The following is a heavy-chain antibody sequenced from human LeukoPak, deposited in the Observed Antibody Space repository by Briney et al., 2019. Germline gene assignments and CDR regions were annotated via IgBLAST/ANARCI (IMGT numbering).Heavy chain of an antibody. Sequence: GGSLGLSCAASGFTFSSYGMHWVRQAPGKGLEWVAFIRYDGSNKYYADSVKGRFTISRDNSKNTLYLQMNSLRAEDTAVYYCAKDPRGYSYGPGAFDIWGQGTMVTVSS. D-gene: IGHD5-18*01. J-gene: IGHJ3*02. CDR3: AKDPRGYSYGPGAFDI. CDR2: IRYDGSNK. V-gene: IGHV3-30*02. CDR1: GFTFSSYG.